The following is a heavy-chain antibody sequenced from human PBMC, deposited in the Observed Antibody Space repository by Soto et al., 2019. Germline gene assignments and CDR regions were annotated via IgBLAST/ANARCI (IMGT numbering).Heavy chain of an antibody. V-gene: IGHV4-59*01. CDR1: GGSISSYY. J-gene: IGHJ6*02. Sequence: SETLSLTCTVSGGSISSYYWSWIRQPPGKGLEWIGYIYYSGSTNYNPSLKSRVTISVDTSKNQFSLKLSSVTAADTAVYYCARSSHPYGSGGYYLRGLYYGMDVWGQGTTVTVSS. CDR2: IYYSGST. CDR3: ARSSHPYGSGGYYLRGLYYGMDV. D-gene: IGHD3-10*01.